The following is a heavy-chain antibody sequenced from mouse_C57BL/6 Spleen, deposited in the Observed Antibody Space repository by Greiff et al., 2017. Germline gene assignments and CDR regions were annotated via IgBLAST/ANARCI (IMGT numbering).Heavy chain of an antibody. CDR1: GYTFTDYY. CDR3: ARSGDGYYEGYFDY. D-gene: IGHD2-3*01. V-gene: IGHV1-26*01. Sequence: VQLQQSGPELVKPGASVKISCKASGYTFTDYYMNWVKQSHGKSLEWIGDINPNNGGTSYNQKFKGKATLTVDKSSSTAYMELRSLTSEDSAVYYCARSGDGYYEGYFDYWGQGTTLTVSS. J-gene: IGHJ2*01. CDR2: INPNNGGT.